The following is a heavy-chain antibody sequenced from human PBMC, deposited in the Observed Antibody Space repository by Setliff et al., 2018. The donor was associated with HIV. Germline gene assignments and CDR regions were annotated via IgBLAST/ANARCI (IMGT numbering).Heavy chain of an antibody. CDR1: GGSISSGSFF. D-gene: IGHD5-12*01. J-gene: IGHJ6*03. CDR3: ARGLIDNAYDYNDIYFYNYIDV. Sequence: SETLSLTCSVSGGSISSGSFFWGWIRQPAGQGLEWIGHISSSGSTNYNPSLKSRLTISGDTSRQQFSLKLTSVTAADTAVYFCARGLIDNAYDYNDIYFYNYIDVWGKGTTVTVSS. CDR2: ISSSGST. V-gene: IGHV4-61*09.